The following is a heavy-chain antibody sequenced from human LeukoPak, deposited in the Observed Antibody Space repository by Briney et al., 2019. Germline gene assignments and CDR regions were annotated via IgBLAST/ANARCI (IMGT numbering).Heavy chain of an antibody. V-gene: IGHV3-23*01. Sequence: GGSLRLSCAASGFTFSNYAMSWVRQAPGKGLEWVSAISGSGGTTYYADSVRGRFSISRDNSDNTLYLQMNNLRAEDTAVYSCARDREIAAGNFFDPWGQGTLVTVSS. CDR3: ARDREIAAGNFFDP. J-gene: IGHJ5*02. CDR1: GFTFSNYA. CDR2: ISGSGGTT. D-gene: IGHD6-13*01.